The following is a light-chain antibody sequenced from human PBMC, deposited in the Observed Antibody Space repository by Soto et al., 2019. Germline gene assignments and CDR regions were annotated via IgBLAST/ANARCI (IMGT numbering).Light chain of an antibody. J-gene: IGLJ1*01. V-gene: IGLV2-14*01. CDR1: SSDVGAYNY. Sequence: QSALTQPASVSGSPGQSITISCTGTSSDVGAYNYDSWYQQYPGEAPKVIIYDVSHRPAGVSNRFSGSKSGNTDSLTISGLQTQDEADYYCSSYTSATTYVFGTGTKLTVL. CDR3: SSYTSATTYV. CDR2: DVS.